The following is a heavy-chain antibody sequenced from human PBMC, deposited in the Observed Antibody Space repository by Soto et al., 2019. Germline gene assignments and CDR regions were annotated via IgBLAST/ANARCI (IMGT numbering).Heavy chain of an antibody. CDR3: ARGVSFVFLEWLSDAFDI. J-gene: IGHJ3*02. V-gene: IGHV1-8*01. Sequence: GASVKVSCKTSGYTFTSYDINWVRQATGQGLEWMGWMNPNSGNTGYAQKFQGRVTMTRNTSISTAYMELSSLRSEDTAVYYCARGVSFVFLEWLSDAFDIWGQGTMVTVSS. CDR1: GYTFTSYD. D-gene: IGHD3-3*01. CDR2: MNPNSGNT.